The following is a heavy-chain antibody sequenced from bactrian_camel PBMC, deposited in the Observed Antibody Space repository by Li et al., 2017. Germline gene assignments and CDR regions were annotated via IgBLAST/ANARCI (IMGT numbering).Heavy chain of an antibody. D-gene: IGHD6*01. CDR3: TAKQYGGRWWNWTETYSY. CDR2: IDSDGGT. V-gene: IGHV3S26*01. J-gene: IGHJ4*01. CDR1: GLTYRHYC. Sequence: QLVESGGGSVQSGGSLRLSCAASGLTYRHYCMGWFRQAPGKEREGVATIDSDGGTSYADSVKGRFTISQDNATNTLYLQMNSLKPEDTAMYYCTAKQYGGRWWNWTETYSYWGQGTQVTVS.